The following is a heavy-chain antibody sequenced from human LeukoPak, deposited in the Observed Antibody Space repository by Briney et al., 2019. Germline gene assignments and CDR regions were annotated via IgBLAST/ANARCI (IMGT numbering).Heavy chain of an antibody. Sequence: PGGSLRLSCAASGFTFSSYNVNCVRQAPGKGLEWVAYISSSSSPIYYADSVKGRFTISRDNANNSVFLQMNSLRDEDTAVYYCARDDSGKVGATGTFDSWGQGTLVTVSS. CDR3: ARDDSGKVGATGTFDS. CDR1: GFTFSSYN. CDR2: ISSSSSPI. J-gene: IGHJ4*02. V-gene: IGHV3-48*02. D-gene: IGHD1-26*01.